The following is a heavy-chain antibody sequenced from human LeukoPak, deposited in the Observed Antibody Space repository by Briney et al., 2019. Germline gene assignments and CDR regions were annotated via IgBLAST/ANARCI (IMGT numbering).Heavy chain of an antibody. D-gene: IGHD4-17*01. CDR3: ARLGTAVIPPIYYYYYYMDA. CDR2: IYSGGST. CDR1: GFTVSSTY. V-gene: IGHV3-53*01. Sequence: PGGSLRLSCAASGFTVSSTYMSWVRQAPGKGLEWVSVIYSGGSTYDADSVKGRFTIYRDNSKNTLYLQMNSLRAEDTAVYYCARLGTAVIPPIYYYYYYMDAWGKGTTVTISS. J-gene: IGHJ6*03.